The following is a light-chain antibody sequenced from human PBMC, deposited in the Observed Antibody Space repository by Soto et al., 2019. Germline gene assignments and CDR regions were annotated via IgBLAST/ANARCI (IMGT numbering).Light chain of an antibody. J-gene: IGKJ1*01. CDR1: QGISNY. CDR3: QMYNSAPWT. V-gene: IGKV1-27*01. Sequence: DNQMTQSASPLSATDGDRVTLTCWARQGISNYIAWYQQNPVKVHELLIYAAPTLQSGVPSRFSGSGSGTDFTLTISSLQPEDVATYYCQMYNSAPWTSCQGTKV. CDR2: AAP.